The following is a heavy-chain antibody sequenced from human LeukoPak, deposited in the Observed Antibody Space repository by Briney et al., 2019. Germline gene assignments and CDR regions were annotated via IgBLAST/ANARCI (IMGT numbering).Heavy chain of an antibody. J-gene: IGHJ4*02. V-gene: IGHV5-51*01. D-gene: IGHD3-22*01. CDR1: GYSFTTYW. CDR3: ARLYTQAYYYDSSGYPLDY. CDR2: IYPGDSDT. Sequence: GESLKISCKASGYSFTTYWIGWVRQMPGKGLEWMGIIYPGDSDTRYSPSFQGQVTISADMSISTAYLQWSSLKASDTAMYYCARLYTQAYYYDSSGYPLDYWGQGTLVTVSS.